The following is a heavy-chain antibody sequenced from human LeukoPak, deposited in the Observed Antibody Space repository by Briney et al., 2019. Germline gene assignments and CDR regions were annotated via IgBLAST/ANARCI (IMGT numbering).Heavy chain of an antibody. CDR3: ARDGGYCSTTSCYAFY. CDR2: INPSGGST. CDR1: GYTFTSYY. V-gene: IGHV1-46*01. D-gene: IGHD2-2*01. J-gene: IGHJ4*02. Sequence: ASVKVSCKASGYTFTSYYMHWVRQAPGQGLEWMGIINPSGGSTNYAQKFQGRVTITRDTSTSTLYMELSSLTSEDTAVYYCARDGGYCSTTSCYAFYWGQGTPVTVSS.